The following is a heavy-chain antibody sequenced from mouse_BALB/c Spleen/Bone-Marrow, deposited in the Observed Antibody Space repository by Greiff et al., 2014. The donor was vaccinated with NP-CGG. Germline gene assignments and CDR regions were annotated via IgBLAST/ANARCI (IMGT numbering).Heavy chain of an antibody. Sequence: EVQVVESGGGLVQPGGSLKLSCAASGFTFSSYGMSWVRQTPDKRLELVASINSNGGSTYYPDSVKGRFTISRDNAKNTLSLQTSSLKSEDTAMYYCARGNYGNYVDYFDYWGQGTTLTVSS. J-gene: IGHJ2*01. D-gene: IGHD2-1*01. CDR1: GFTFSSYG. CDR3: ARGNYGNYVDYFDY. V-gene: IGHV5-6-3*01. CDR2: INSNGGST.